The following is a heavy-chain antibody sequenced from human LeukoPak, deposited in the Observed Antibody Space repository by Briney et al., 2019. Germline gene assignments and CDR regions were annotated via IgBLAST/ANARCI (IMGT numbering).Heavy chain of an antibody. J-gene: IGHJ4*02. V-gene: IGHV3-21*01. Sequence: GGSLRLSCAASGFTFSSYSMNWVRQAPGKGLEWVSSISSSSSYIYYADSVKGRFTISRDNAKNSLYLQMNSLRAEDTGVFYCARELYGGKFSPHLDFWGQGTLVTVSS. CDR1: GFTFSSYS. CDR3: ARELYGGKFSPHLDF. CDR2: ISSSSSYI. D-gene: IGHD4-23*01.